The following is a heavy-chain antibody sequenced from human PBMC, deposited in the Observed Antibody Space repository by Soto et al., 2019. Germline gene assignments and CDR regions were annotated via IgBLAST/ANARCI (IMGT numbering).Heavy chain of an antibody. Sequence: SVKVSCKASGGTFSSYAISWVRQAPGQGLEWMGGIIPIFGTANYAQKFQGRVTITADESTSTAYMELSSLRSEDTAVYYCAHKTGTTHNWFDPWGQGTLVTVSS. D-gene: IGHD1-7*01. CDR3: AHKTGTTHNWFDP. V-gene: IGHV1-69*13. CDR2: IIPIFGTA. CDR1: GGTFSSYA. J-gene: IGHJ5*02.